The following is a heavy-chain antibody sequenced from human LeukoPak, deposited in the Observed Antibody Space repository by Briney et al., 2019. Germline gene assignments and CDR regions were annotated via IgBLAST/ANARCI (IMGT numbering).Heavy chain of an antibody. J-gene: IGHJ5*02. V-gene: IGHV3-9*01. D-gene: IGHD1/OR15-1a*01. CDR1: GFAFDDYG. Sequence: GRSLRLSCAASGFAFDDYGMHWVRQAPGKGLEWVSGISWSGSSIDYADTVKGRFTISRDNAKNTLYLQMNGLRDEDTAVYYCARDPRNKGLDPWGQGTLVTVSS. CDR3: ARDPRNKGLDP. CDR2: ISWSGSSI.